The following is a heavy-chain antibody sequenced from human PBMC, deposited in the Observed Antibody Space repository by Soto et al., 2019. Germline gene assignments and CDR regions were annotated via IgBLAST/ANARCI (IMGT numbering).Heavy chain of an antibody. Sequence: QVQLVESGGGVVQPGRSLRLSCAASGFTFSSYGMHWVRQAQGKGLEWVAVIWYDGSNKYYADSVKGRLPISRDNSKNTLYLQMNSLRAEDTAVYYCARGGGKYSNLFDYWGQGTLVTVSS. CDR3: ARGGGKYSNLFDY. V-gene: IGHV3-33*01. J-gene: IGHJ4*02. CDR2: IWYDGSNK. CDR1: GFTFSSYG. D-gene: IGHD4-4*01.